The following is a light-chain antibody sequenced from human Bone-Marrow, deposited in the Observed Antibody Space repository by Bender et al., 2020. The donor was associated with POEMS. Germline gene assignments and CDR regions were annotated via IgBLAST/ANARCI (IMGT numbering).Light chain of an antibody. Sequence: SYVLTQPPSVSVAPGKTARITCGGNNIGSKSVHWYQQKSGQAPMLVIYDDDKRPSGIPERFSGSTSRAKATLTISGAQVEDEADYYCYSAADNNQVFGGGTKLTVL. CDR2: DDD. CDR1: NIGSKS. J-gene: IGLJ3*02. CDR3: YSAADNNQV. V-gene: IGLV3-21*01.